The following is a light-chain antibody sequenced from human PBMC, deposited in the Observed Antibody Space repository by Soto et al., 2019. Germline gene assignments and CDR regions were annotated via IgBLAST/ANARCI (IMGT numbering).Light chain of an antibody. Sequence: EIVLTQSPGTLSLSPGERATLSCRASQSVSSTYLAWYQQKPGQAPRLLIYAASSRATGIPDRFSGSGSGTHFTLTISRLEPEDFAIYYCQHYDSSPLFTFGPGTKVDIK. V-gene: IGKV3-20*01. CDR3: QHYDSSPLFT. CDR1: QSVSSTY. CDR2: AAS. J-gene: IGKJ3*01.